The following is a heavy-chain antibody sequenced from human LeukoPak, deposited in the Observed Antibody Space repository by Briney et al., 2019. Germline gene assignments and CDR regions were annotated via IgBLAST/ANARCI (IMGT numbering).Heavy chain of an antibody. CDR3: AKAIVVVVAATTYFDY. D-gene: IGHD2-15*01. CDR1: GFTFSDYY. Sequence: GGSLRLSCAASGFTFSDYYMSWIRQAPGKGLEWVSAISGSGGSTYYADSVKGRFTISRDNSKNTLYLQMNSLRAEDTAVYYCAKAIVVVVAATTYFDYWGQGTLVTVSS. CDR2: ISGSGGST. V-gene: IGHV3-23*01. J-gene: IGHJ4*02.